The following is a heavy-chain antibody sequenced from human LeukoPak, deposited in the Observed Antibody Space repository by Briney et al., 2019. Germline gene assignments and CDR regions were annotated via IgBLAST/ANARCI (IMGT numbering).Heavy chain of an antibody. CDR2: IYHSGST. CDR3: ARGYFSSWYINWFDP. CDR1: GGSITSRSNY. V-gene: IGHV4-39*07. J-gene: IGHJ5*02. D-gene: IGHD6-13*01. Sequence: KASETLSLTCTVSGGSITSRSNYWGWIRQPPGKGLEWIGTIYHSGSTYYNPSLKSRVTISVDTSKSQFSLKLSSVTAADTAVYYCARGYFSSWYINWFDPWGQGTLVTVSS.